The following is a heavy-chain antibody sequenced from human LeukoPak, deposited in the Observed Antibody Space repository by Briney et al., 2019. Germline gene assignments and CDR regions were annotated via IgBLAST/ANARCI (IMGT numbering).Heavy chain of an antibody. Sequence: GASVKVSCKASGYSFVIYSISWVRQAPGQGLEWMGWVSTSRGNAHYAESVQGRVTMTTDTSTGTAYMELRSLRFDDTAVYYCARGTYGSGTYSELAAQNWFDTWGQGTLVTVSS. D-gene: IGHD3-10*01. CDR2: VSTSRGNA. CDR3: ARGTYGSGTYSELAAQNWFDT. CDR1: GYSFVIYS. V-gene: IGHV1-18*01. J-gene: IGHJ5*01.